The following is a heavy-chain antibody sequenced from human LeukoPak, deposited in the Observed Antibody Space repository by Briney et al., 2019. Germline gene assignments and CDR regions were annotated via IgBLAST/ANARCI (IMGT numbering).Heavy chain of an antibody. J-gene: IGHJ4*02. CDR2: FYYSGNT. CDR1: GGSISSHY. V-gene: IGHV4-39*07. Sequence: SETLSLTCTVSGGSISSHYWGWIRQPPGKGLEWIGSFYYSGNTYYNPSLKSRVTISVDTSKNQFSLRLTSVTAADTAVYYCARDGYNYGLDRFDYWGQGILVTVSS. CDR3: ARDGYNYGLDRFDY. D-gene: IGHD5-18*01.